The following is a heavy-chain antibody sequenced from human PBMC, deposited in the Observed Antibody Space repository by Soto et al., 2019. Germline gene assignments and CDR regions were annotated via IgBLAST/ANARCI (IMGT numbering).Heavy chain of an antibody. J-gene: IGHJ6*02. D-gene: IGHD2-15*01. V-gene: IGHV1-46*01. CDR1: GYTFTSYY. CDR2: INPSGGST. Sequence: ASVKVSCKASGYTFTSYYMHWVRQAPGQGLEWMGIINPSGGSTSYAQKFQGRVTMTRDTSTSTVYMELSSLRSEDTAVYYCARDLRASSNYYYGMDVWGQGTTVTVSS. CDR3: ARDLRASSNYYYGMDV.